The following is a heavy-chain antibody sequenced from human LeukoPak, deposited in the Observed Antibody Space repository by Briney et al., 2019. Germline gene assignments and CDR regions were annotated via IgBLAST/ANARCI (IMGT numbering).Heavy chain of an antibody. Sequence: ASVKVSCKFSGYTLTELSMHWVRQPPGKGLEWMGGFDPEDGETIYAQKFQGRVTMTEDTSTATAYMELGNLRSEDTAVYYCTTSLFAGYFDLWGQGTLVTVSS. V-gene: IGHV1-24*01. CDR1: GYTLTELS. CDR3: TTSLFAGYFDL. D-gene: IGHD2-21*01. CDR2: FDPEDGET. J-gene: IGHJ4*02.